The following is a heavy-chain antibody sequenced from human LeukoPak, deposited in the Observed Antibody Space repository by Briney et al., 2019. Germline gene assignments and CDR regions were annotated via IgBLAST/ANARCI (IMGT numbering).Heavy chain of an antibody. CDR2: INSDGSSI. V-gene: IGHV3-74*01. J-gene: IGHJ4*02. Sequence: GGSLRLSWAASGFTFSSHWMHWVRQAPGKGLVWVSRINSDGSSISYADSVKGRFTISRDNAKNTLYLQMNSLRAEDTAVYYCAKGGNSIRPPFDYWGQGTLVTVSS. D-gene: IGHD1/OR15-1a*01. CDR1: GFTFSSHW. CDR3: AKGGNSIRPPFDY.